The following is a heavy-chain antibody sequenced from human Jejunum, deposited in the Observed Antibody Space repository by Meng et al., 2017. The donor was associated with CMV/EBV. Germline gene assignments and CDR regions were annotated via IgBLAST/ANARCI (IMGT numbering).Heavy chain of an antibody. V-gene: IGHV3-53*01. CDR3: ARDSMMGY. D-gene: IGHD2/OR15-2a*01. Sequence: EGQLGGSGGGLIQPGGSLRLSCAASGFTISNNYMNWVRQAPGKGLEWVSIIFNDGRTFYADSVKGRFTISRDNSQNTLYLQMNSLRAEDTAVYYCARDSMMGYWGQGTLVTVSS. CDR1: GFTISNNY. CDR2: IFNDGRT. J-gene: IGHJ4*01.